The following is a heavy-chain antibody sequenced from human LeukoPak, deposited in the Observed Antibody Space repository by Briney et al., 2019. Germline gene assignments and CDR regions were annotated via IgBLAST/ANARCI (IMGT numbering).Heavy chain of an antibody. CDR1: GFTFSSYG. Sequence: QTGGSLGLSCAASGFTFSSYGMHWVRQAPGKGLEWVAVISYDGSNKYYADSVKGRFTISRDNSKNTLYLQMNSLRAEDTAVYYCAKDLLFDYWGQGTLVTVSS. V-gene: IGHV3-30*18. J-gene: IGHJ4*02. CDR2: ISYDGSNK. D-gene: IGHD2/OR15-2a*01. CDR3: AKDLLFDY.